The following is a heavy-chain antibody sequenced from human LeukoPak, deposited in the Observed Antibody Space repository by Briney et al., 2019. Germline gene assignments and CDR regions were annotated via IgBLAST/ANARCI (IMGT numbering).Heavy chain of an antibody. D-gene: IGHD6-13*01. CDR1: GGSIRSNSY. J-gene: IGHJ5*02. CDR2: IDQNGNT. CDR3: ARDQVAAAGKVDP. V-gene: IGHV4-39*02. Sequence: SETLSLTCSVSGGSIRSNSYWGWVRQPPRKWLEWIGTIDQNGNTYFDPSFQSRVTISIDTSKNQFSLRLNSITAADTAIYYCARDQVAAAGKVDPWGQGTQVTVSS.